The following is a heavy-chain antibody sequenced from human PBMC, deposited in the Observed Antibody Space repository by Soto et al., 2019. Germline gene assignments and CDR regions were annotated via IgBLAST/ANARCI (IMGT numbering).Heavy chain of an antibody. Sequence: SVKVSCKTSGGTFSSYAISWVRQAPGQGLEWMGGIVPLFRTTNYAQKFQGRVTITADTSTYTVYMELSRLRSGDTAVYYCARGGYSSTWSNLLDRSGLDVWGQGTTVTVSS. CDR1: GGTFSSYA. V-gene: IGHV1-69*06. D-gene: IGHD6-13*01. J-gene: IGHJ6*02. CDR2: IVPLFRTT. CDR3: ARGGYSSTWSNLLDRSGLDV.